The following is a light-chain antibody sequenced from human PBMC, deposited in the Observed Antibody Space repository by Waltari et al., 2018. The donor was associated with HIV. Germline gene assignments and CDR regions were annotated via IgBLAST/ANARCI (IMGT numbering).Light chain of an antibody. Sequence: QSVLTQPPSVSAAPGQRVTISCSTSTSNIGDAFVSWYHLLPGAAPKLVFYDNHHRASRILFRLSGSMFGTSATLAIALLQTGDEGVYFCGTWCRSLRGAVFGAWTMLTFL. CDR3: GTWCRSLRGAV. V-gene: IGLV1-51*01. CDR1: TSNIGDAF. J-gene: IGLJ2*01. CDR2: DNH.